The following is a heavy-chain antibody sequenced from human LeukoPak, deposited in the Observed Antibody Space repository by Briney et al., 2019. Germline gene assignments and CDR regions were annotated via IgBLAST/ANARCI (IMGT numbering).Heavy chain of an antibody. CDR2: IYYSGST. Sequence: SETLSLTCTVSGGSVSSASYYWSWIRQPPGKGLEWIAYIYYSGSTNYNPSLKSRVTISVDTSKNQFSLKLSSVTAADTAVYYCARWYSSGWAFDYWGQGTLVTVSS. V-gene: IGHV4-61*01. CDR1: GGSVSSASYY. J-gene: IGHJ4*02. D-gene: IGHD6-19*01. CDR3: ARWYSSGWAFDY.